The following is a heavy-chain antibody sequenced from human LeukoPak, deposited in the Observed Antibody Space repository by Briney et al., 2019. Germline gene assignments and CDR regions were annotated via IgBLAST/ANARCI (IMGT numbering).Heavy chain of an antibody. J-gene: IGHJ4*02. D-gene: IGHD6-19*01. CDR3: ARGTRSSGLNY. CDR2: IWYDGSNK. Sequence: GGSLRLSCAASGFTFSSYGMHWVRQAPGKGLEWVAVIWYDGSNKYYADSVKGRFTISRDNSKNTLYLQMNSLRAEDTAVYYCARGTRSSGLNYWGPGTLVTVSS. CDR1: GFTFSSYG. V-gene: IGHV3-33*01.